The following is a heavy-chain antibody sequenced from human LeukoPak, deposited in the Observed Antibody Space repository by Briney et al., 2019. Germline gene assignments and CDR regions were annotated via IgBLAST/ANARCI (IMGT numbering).Heavy chain of an antibody. CDR2: IYYSGST. V-gene: IGHV4-39*07. J-gene: IGHJ4*02. D-gene: IGHD5-18*01. CDR1: GGSISSSSYY. CDR3: ARIRGYSYGDGEYYFDY. Sequence: PSETLSLTCTVSGGSISSSSYYWGWIRQPPGKGLEWIGSIYYSGSTYYNPSLKSRVTISVDTSKNQFSLKLSSVTAADTAVYYCARIRGYSYGDGEYYFDYWGQGTLVTVSS.